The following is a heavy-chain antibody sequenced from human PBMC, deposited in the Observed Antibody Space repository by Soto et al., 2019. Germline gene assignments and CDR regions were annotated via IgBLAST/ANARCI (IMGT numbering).Heavy chain of an antibody. D-gene: IGHD3-9*01. CDR1: GGSFSGYY. Sequence: QVQLQQWGAGPLRPLETLSLTCGVSGGSFSGYYWAWIRQSPGKGLEWIGEINDRGSINYTPSLKSRVSISVDTSKNHYSLNLRSVPAADTAVYYCARESHDILTGPPWVWYFDLWGRGTLVTVSS. CDR2: INDRGSI. V-gene: IGHV4-34*01. CDR3: ARESHDILTGPPWVWYFDL. J-gene: IGHJ2*01.